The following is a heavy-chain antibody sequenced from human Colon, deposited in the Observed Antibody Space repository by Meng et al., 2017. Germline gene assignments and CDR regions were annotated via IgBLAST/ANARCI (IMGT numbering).Heavy chain of an antibody. Sequence: GESLKTSCKGSGYSFTSYWIGWVRQMPGKGLEWMGIIYPGDSDTRYRPSFQGQVTISADKSISTAYLQWSSLKASDAAMYYCARRAYRTIAVAGGEYWFDPWGQGTQVTGAS. D-gene: IGHD6-19*01. CDR3: ARRAYRTIAVAGGEYWFDP. V-gene: IGHV5-51*01. CDR1: GYSFTSYW. CDR2: IYPGDSDT. J-gene: IGHJ5*01.